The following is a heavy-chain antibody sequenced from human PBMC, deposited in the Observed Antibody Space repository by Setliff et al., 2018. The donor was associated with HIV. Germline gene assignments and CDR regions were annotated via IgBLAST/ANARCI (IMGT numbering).Heavy chain of an antibody. V-gene: IGHV4-59*01. CDR2: IYYSGST. CDR1: GGSISSYY. J-gene: IGHJ1*01. D-gene: IGHD3-16*02. CDR3: ARASRKLTDYDYVWGSYRGPAEYFQH. Sequence: PSETLSLTCTVSGGSISSYYWSWIRQPPGKGLEWIGYIYYSGSTNYNPSLKSRVTISVDTSKNQFSLKLSSVTAADTAVYYCARASRKLTDYDYVWGSYRGPAEYFQHWGQGTLVTVSS.